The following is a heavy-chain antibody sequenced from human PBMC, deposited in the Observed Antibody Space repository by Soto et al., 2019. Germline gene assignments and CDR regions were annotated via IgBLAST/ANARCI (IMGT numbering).Heavy chain of an antibody. CDR2: ISYDGSNK. CDR1: GFTFSSYG. CDR3: AKEFDPGDKHYYGMDV. D-gene: IGHD2-21*02. J-gene: IGHJ6*02. V-gene: IGHV3-30*18. Sequence: GGSLRLSCAASGFTFSSYGMHWVRQAPGKGLEWVAVISYDGSNKYYADSVKGRFTISRDNSKNTLYLQMNSLRAEDTAVYYCAKEFDPGDKHYYGMDVSGQATKVTVPS.